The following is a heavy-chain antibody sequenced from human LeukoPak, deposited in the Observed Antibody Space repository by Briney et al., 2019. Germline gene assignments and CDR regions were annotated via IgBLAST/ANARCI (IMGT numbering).Heavy chain of an antibody. D-gene: IGHD5-18*01. CDR1: GYTFTGYY. J-gene: IGHJ6*03. Sequence: ASVKVSCKASGYTFTGYYMHWVRQAPGQGLEWMGWISAYNGNTNYAQKLQGRVTMTTDTSTSTAYMELRSLRSDDTAVYYCARRGYSYGGYYMDVWGKGTTVTVSS. V-gene: IGHV1-18*04. CDR2: ISAYNGNT. CDR3: ARRGYSYGGYYMDV.